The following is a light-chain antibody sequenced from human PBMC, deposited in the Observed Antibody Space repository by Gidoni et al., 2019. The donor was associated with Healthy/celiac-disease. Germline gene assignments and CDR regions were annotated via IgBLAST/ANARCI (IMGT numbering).Light chain of an antibody. Sequence: EIVLPQSPGTLSLSPGERATLSCRASQSGSSSYLAWYQQKPGQAPRLLIYGASSRATGIPDRFSGSGSGTDFTLTISRLEPEDFAVYYCQQYGSSPSTFGGGTKVEIK. V-gene: IGKV3-20*01. CDR3: QQYGSSPST. CDR2: GAS. J-gene: IGKJ4*01. CDR1: QSGSSSY.